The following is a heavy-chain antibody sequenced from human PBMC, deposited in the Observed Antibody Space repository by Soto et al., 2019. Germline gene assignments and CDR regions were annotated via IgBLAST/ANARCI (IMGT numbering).Heavy chain of an antibody. D-gene: IGHD3-3*01. J-gene: IGHJ6*02. V-gene: IGHV3-7*05. CDR1: GLIFGSYW. CDR3: ARVFLMPTINYGMDV. CDR2: IKQDGSEK. Sequence: GGSLRLSCAASGLIFGSYWMSWVRQAPGKGLEWVANIKQDGSEKYFVDSVKGRFTISRDNAKNSLYLQMNSLRAEDTAVYYCARVFLMPTINYGMDVWGQGTTVTVSS.